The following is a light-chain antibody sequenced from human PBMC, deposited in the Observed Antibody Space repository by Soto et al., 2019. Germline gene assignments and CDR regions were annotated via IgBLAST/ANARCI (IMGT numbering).Light chain of an antibody. CDR3: CSYTNSGTLVYV. V-gene: IGLV2-14*01. CDR1: RSDVGGYNY. J-gene: IGLJ1*01. Sequence: SALTPPASVSGSPGQSLTISCTGTRSDVGGYNYVSWYQQHPGKAPKLIIYDVSNRPSGVSNRFSGSKSGNTASLTISGLQAEDEADYYCCSYTNSGTLVYVFGTGTKLTVL. CDR2: DVS.